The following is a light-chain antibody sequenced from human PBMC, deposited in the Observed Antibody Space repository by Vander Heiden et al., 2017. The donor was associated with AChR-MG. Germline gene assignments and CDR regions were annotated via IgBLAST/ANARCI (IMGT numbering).Light chain of an antibody. CDR2: GAS. CDR1: QSVSSY. CDR3: QHYNNWPALT. V-gene: IGKV3-15*01. Sequence: EIVMTQCPATLSVSPGERATLSCRASQSVSSYLAWYQQKPGQAPRLLIYGASTRATGIPARFSGSGYGTEFTLTISSLQSEDFAVYYCQHYNNWPALTFGGATKVEIK. J-gene: IGKJ4*01.